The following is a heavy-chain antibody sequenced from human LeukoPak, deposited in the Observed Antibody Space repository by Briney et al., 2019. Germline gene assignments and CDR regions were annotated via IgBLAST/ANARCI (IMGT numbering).Heavy chain of an antibody. Sequence: GSLRLSCAASGFTFSSYGMHWVRQAPGKGLEWVAFIRFDGSNKYYADSVKGRFTISRDNSKNTLYLQMNSLRAEDTAVYYCAKDYYASGDAFDIWGQGTMVIVSS. D-gene: IGHD3-10*01. CDR3: AKDYYASGDAFDI. J-gene: IGHJ3*02. CDR2: IRFDGSNK. CDR1: GFTFSSYG. V-gene: IGHV3-30*02.